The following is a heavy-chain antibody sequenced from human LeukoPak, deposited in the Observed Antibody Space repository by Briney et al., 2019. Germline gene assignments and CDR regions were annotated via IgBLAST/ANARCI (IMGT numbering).Heavy chain of an antibody. Sequence: ASVKVSCKASGGTFSSYAISWVRQAPGQGLEWMGGIIPIFGTASYAQKFQGRVTMTRDTSTSTVYMELSSLRSEDTAVYYCASPSVYYYDSSGPDAFDIWGQGTMVTVSS. CDR3: ASPSVYYYDSSGPDAFDI. CDR2: IIPIFGTA. D-gene: IGHD3-22*01. CDR1: GGTFSSYA. J-gene: IGHJ3*02. V-gene: IGHV1-69*05.